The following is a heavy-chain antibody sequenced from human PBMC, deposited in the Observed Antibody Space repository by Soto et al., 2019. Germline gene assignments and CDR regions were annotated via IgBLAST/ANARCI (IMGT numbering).Heavy chain of an antibody. CDR2: LGPGGST. Sequence: LRLSCVASEFSFSRYSMTWVRQAAGKGLQWVAGLGPGGSTFYADSVRGRFTISRDNAKNTLYLQMNSLRVDDTAKYYCVKEWTPRRAFDYWGQGTPVTVSS. D-gene: IGHD5-12*01. CDR3: VKEWTPRRAFDY. J-gene: IGHJ4*02. CDR1: EFSFSRYS. V-gene: IGHV3-23*01.